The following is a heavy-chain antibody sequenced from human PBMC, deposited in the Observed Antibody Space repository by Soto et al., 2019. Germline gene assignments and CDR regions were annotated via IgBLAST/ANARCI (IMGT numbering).Heavy chain of an antibody. D-gene: IGHD3-22*01. CDR3: AREGYYYDSSGHLVNYGMDV. CDR2: ISSSSSYI. Sequence: GGSLRLSCAASGFTFSSCSMNWVRQAPGKGLEWVSSISSSSSYIYYADSVKGRFTISRDNAKNSLYLQMNSLRAEDTAVYYCAREGYYYDSSGHLVNYGMDVWGQGTTVTVSS. J-gene: IGHJ6*02. V-gene: IGHV3-21*01. CDR1: GFTFSSCS.